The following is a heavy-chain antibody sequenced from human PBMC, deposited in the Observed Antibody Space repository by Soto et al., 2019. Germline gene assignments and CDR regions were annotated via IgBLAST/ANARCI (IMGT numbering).Heavy chain of an antibody. CDR3: ARENGPYGFDL. CDR1: GYSFDSYA. CDR2: IGSGDT. J-gene: IGHJ3*01. Sequence: QVQLVQSGATQEKPGASVKVSCEAFGYSFDSYAYSWVRQAPGQGLEWMGRIGSGDTNYAQKLQGRVTMTTDTSTNTAYMELRSLRSDDTDLYYCARENGPYGFDLWGQGTMVTVSS. D-gene: IGHD2-8*01. V-gene: IGHV1-18*01.